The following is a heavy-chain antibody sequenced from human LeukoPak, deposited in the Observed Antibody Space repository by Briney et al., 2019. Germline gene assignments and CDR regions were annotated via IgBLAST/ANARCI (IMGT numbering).Heavy chain of an antibody. CDR1: GGSFSGYY. CDR3: ARGCPYYYDSSGYCPIRC. V-gene: IGHV4-34*01. D-gene: IGHD3-22*01. Sequence: PSETLSLTCAVYGGSFSGYYWSWIRQPPGKGLEWIGEINHSGSTNYNPSLKSRVTISVDTSKNQFSLELSSVTAADTAVYYCARGCPYYYDSSGYCPIRCWGQGTLVTVSS. CDR2: INHSGST. J-gene: IGHJ4*02.